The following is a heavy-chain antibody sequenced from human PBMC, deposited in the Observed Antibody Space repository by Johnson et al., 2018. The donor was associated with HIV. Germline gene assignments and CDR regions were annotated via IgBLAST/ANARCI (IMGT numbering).Heavy chain of an antibody. CDR1: GFTFSSYA. J-gene: IGHJ3*01. CDR2: ISYDGSNK. CDR3: ARTRSGTYPYSAAFDV. Sequence: QVQLVESGGGVVQPGRSLRLSCAASGFTFSSYAMHWVRQATGKGLEWVAVISYDGSNKYYADSVKGRFTISRENAKNSLYLQINTLKVGDTAMYYCARTRSGTYPYSAAFDVWGQGTMVTVSS. V-gene: IGHV3-30*14. D-gene: IGHD1-26*01.